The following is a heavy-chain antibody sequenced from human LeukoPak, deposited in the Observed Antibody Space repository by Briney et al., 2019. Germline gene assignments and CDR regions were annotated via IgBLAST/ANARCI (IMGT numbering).Heavy chain of an antibody. CDR1: GGSFSGYH. V-gene: IGHV4-34*01. Sequence: SETLSLTCAVHGGSFSGYHWNWIRQSPSKGLEWIGEINDRGRTNYNPSLESRVTLSVDTSKKEFSLKLSAVTAADTAVYYCARDPTTVASLPYYFDFWGQGTLVSVSS. J-gene: IGHJ4*02. CDR3: ARDPTTVASLPYYFDF. CDR2: INDRGRT. D-gene: IGHD4-17*01.